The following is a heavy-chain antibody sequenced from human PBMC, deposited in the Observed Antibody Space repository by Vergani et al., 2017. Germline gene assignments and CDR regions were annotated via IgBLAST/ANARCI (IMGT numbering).Heavy chain of an antibody. J-gene: IGHJ4*02. CDR3: VKDAGSYENFFDS. Sequence: EVQLVESGGGLVKPGGSLRLSCAASGFTFSSYSMNWVRQAPGKGLEWVSSISSSSSYIYYADSVKGRFTISRDNSRDTLYLQMNSLRPEDTVTYYCVKDAGSYENFFDSWGQGTLVTVSS. CDR2: ISSSSSYI. D-gene: IGHD1-26*01. CDR1: GFTFSSYS. V-gene: IGHV3-21*04.